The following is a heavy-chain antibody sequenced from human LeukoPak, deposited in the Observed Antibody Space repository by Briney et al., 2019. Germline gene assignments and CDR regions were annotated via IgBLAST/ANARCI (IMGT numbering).Heavy chain of an antibody. D-gene: IGHD3-10*01. Sequence: PPETLSLTCTVSGGSISSSSYYWGWIRQPPGKGLEWIGSIYYSGSTYYNPSLKSRVTISVDTSKNQFSLKLSSVTAADTAVYYCARGRYGSESYFFDFWGQGTLVTVSS. CDR3: ARGRYGSESYFFDF. CDR1: GGSISSSSYY. V-gene: IGHV4-39*07. CDR2: IYYSGST. J-gene: IGHJ4*02.